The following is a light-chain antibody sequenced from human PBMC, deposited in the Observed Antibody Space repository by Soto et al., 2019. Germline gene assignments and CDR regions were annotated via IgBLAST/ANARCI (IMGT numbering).Light chain of an antibody. CDR3: QQSSTTPWT. J-gene: IGKJ1*01. V-gene: IGKV1-39*01. Sequence: DTQMTQSPSFLSASVGDGVTITCRASQSISSYLNWYQQKPGKAPKLLIYAASSLQSGVPSRFSGRGSGTDFTLTISSLHPEDFATYYCQQSSTTPWTFGQGTKVGIK. CDR1: QSISSY. CDR2: AAS.